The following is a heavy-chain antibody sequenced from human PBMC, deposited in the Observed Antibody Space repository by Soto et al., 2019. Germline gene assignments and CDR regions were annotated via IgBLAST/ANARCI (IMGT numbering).Heavy chain of an antibody. CDR2: ISAYNGNT. J-gene: IGHJ4*02. CDR1: GYTFTSYG. Sequence: GESLKISCKGSGYTFTSYGISWVRQAPGQGLEWMGWISAYNGNTNYAQKLQGRVTMTTDTSTSTAYMELRSLRSDDTAVYYCARDHAVAGIYFDYWGQGTLVTVSS. D-gene: IGHD6-19*01. V-gene: IGHV1-18*04. CDR3: ARDHAVAGIYFDY.